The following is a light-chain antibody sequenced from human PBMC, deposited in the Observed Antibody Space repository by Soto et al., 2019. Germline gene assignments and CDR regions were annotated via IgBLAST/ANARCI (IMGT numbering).Light chain of an antibody. V-gene: IGLV1-44*01. Sequence: QSALTQPPSASGTPGQRVTISCSGSSSNIGSNTVNWYQHLPGAAPKLLIQSNDQRPSGVPDRFSGSQSGTSASLAISGLQSEDEADYYCAVWDDRLNGDVFGTGTKLTVL. CDR3: AVWDDRLNGDV. CDR1: SSNIGSNT. CDR2: SND. J-gene: IGLJ1*01.